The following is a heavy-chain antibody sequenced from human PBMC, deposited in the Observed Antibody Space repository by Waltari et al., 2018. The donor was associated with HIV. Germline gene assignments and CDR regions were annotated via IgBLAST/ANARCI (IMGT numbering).Heavy chain of an antibody. CDR2: IYHSGST. V-gene: IGHV4-4*02. CDR1: GGSISSSNW. J-gene: IGHJ3*02. CDR3: ARDRFLSSYYYDSSGEGAFDI. Sequence: QVQLQESGPGLVKPSGTLSLTCAVSGGSISSSNWWSWVRQPPGKGLEWIGEIYHSGSTNYNPSLNSRVTISVDKSKNQFSLNLGSVTAADTAVYYCARDRFLSSYYYDSSGEGAFDIWGQGTMVTVSS. D-gene: IGHD3-22*01.